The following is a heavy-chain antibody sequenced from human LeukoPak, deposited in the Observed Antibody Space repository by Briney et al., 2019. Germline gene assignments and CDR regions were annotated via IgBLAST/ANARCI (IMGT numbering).Heavy chain of an antibody. V-gene: IGHV3-21*01. J-gene: IGHJ3*02. CDR1: GFTFSSYS. Sequence: GGSLRLSCAASGFTFSSYSMNWVRQAPGKGLEWVSSISSSSSYIYYADSVKGRFTISRDNAKNSLYLQMNSLRAEDTAVYYCARDQGLGRAFDIWGRGTMVTVSS. CDR2: ISSSSSYI. CDR3: ARDQGLGRAFDI.